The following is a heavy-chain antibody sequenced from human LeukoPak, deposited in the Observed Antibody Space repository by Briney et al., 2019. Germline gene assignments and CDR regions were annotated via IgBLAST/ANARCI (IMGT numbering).Heavy chain of an antibody. J-gene: IGHJ6*02. D-gene: IGHD2-21*02. Sequence: GFLRLSCAASGFTFSSYAMSWVRQAPGKGLEWVSAISGSGGSTYYADSVRGRFTISRDNSKNTLYLQMNSLRAEDTAVYYCASAVTDLYYYYGMDVWGQGTTVTVSS. CDR1: GFTFSSYA. V-gene: IGHV3-23*01. CDR2: ISGSGGST. CDR3: ASAVTDLYYYYGMDV.